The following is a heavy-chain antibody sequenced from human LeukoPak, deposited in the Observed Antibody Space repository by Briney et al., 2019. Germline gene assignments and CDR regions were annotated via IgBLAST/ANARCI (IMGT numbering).Heavy chain of an antibody. V-gene: IGHV3-23*01. J-gene: IGHJ3*02. D-gene: IGHD3-16*01. CDR1: GFTVSSNY. CDR3: AKDYGGEIDAFDI. CDR2: ISGSGGST. Sequence: PGGSLRLSCAASGFTVSSNYMSWVRQAPGKGLEWVSAISGSGGSTYYADSVKGRFTISRDNSKNTLYLQMNSLRAEDTAVYYCAKDYGGEIDAFDIWGQGTMVTVSS.